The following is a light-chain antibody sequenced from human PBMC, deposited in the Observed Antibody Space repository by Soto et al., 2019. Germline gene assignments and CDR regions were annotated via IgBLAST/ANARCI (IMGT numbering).Light chain of an antibody. CDR3: QSYDRGLTAYV. CDR2: GND. Sequence: QCVLTQPPSVSGAPGQRVTISCTRTSSNIGAGYEVHWYHQLPGTAPKFLVSGNDNRPSGVPDRLSASKSGTSGSLAITDLQAEDEGHYYCQSYDRGLTAYVFGTGTKLTVL. CDR1: SSNIGAGYE. V-gene: IGLV1-40*01. J-gene: IGLJ1*01.